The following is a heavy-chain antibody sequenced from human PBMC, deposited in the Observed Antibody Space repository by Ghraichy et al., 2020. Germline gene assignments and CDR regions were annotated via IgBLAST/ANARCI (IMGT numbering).Heavy chain of an antibody. Sequence: LSLTCAASGFTFSSYSMNWVRQAPGKGLEWVSSISSSSSYIYYADSVKGRFTISRDNAKNSLYLQMNSLRAEDTAVYYCARDSITIFGVVTDWGQGTLVTVSS. V-gene: IGHV3-21*01. CDR3: ARDSITIFGVVTD. J-gene: IGHJ4*02. CDR2: ISSSSSYI. D-gene: IGHD3-3*01. CDR1: GFTFSSYS.